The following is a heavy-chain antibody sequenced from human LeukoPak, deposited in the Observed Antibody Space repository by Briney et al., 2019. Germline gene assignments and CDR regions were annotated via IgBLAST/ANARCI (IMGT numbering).Heavy chain of an antibody. CDR3: ARGTLAARQGPSWFDP. CDR1: GGSISSGSYY. CDR2: IYYSGST. V-gene: IGHV4-61*01. Sequence: PSQTLSLTCTVSGGSISSGSYYWSWIRQPPGKGLEWIGYIYYSGSTNYNPSLKSRVTISVGTSKNQFSLKLSSVTAADTAVYHCARGTLAARQGPSWFDPWGQGTLVTVSS. J-gene: IGHJ5*02. D-gene: IGHD6-6*01.